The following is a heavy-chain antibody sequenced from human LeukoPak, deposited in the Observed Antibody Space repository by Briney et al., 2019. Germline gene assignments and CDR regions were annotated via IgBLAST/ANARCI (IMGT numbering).Heavy chain of an antibody. CDR2: IGGTGVRT. CDR1: GFTFSSYA. CDR3: ARARGLGYGDDVRWFDP. J-gene: IGHJ5*02. V-gene: IGHV3-23*01. Sequence: GSLRLSCASSGFTFSSYAMSWVRQAPGKGLEWVSTIGGTGVRTYYADSVKGRFTISRDNSKNTLYLQMNSLRAEDTAVYYCARARGLGYGDDVRWFDPWGQGTLVTVSS. D-gene: IGHD4-17*01.